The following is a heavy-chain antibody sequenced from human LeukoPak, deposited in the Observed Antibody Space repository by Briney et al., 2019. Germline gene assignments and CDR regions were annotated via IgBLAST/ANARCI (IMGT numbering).Heavy chain of an antibody. J-gene: IGHJ6*03. D-gene: IGHD6-13*01. CDR2: IYTSGST. CDR1: GGSISSGSYY. CDR3: ARDNVEQQLVRYYYYMDV. V-gene: IGHV4-61*02. Sequence: SETLSLTCTVSGGSISSGSYYWSWIRQPAGKGLEWIGRIYTSGSTNYNPSLKSRVTISVDTSKNQFSLKLSSVTAADTAVYYCARDNVEQQLVRYYYYMDVWGKGTTVTISS.